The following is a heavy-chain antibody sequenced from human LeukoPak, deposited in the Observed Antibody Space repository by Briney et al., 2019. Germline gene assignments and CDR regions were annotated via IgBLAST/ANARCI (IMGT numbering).Heavy chain of an antibody. J-gene: IGHJ3*02. V-gene: IGHV4-4*02. CDR2: IYHSGST. CDR3: ARFWGGRRSLDDAFAI. D-gene: IGHD3-16*01. CDR1: GGSISSSNW. Sequence: SETLSLTCAVSGGSISSSNWWSWVRQPPGKGLEWIGEIYHSGSTNYNPSLKSRVTISVDKSKNQFSLKLSSVTAADTAVYYCARFWGGRRSLDDAFAIWAQGTMVTVSS.